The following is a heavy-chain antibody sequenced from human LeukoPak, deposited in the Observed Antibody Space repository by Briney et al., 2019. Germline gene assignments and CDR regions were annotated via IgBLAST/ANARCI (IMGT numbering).Heavy chain of an antibody. J-gene: IGHJ4*02. V-gene: IGHV4-30-2*01. CDR3: ARVTTGWVDY. CDR2: IYHSGST. Sequence: LRLSCAASGSTFSSYAMSWVRQAPGKGLEWIGYIYHSGSTYYNPSLKSRVTISVDRSKNQFSLKLSSVTAADTAVYYCARVTTGWVDYWGQGTLVTVSS. CDR1: GSTFSSYA. D-gene: IGHD1-1*01.